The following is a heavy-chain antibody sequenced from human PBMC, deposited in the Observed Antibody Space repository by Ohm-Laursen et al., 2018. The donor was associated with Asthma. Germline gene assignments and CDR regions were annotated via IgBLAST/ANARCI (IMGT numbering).Heavy chain of an antibody. CDR2: IQSSGGA. CDR1: GGSVGGYD. J-gene: IGHJ4*02. CDR3: ARLDWVRSMFDS. V-gene: IGHV4-59*02. Sequence: SDTLSLTCAVSGGSVGGYDWSWVRQAPGRELEWIAYIQSSGGANYNPSLQSRVTLSLDTSKNQVSLRLSSVTAADTALYFCARLDWVRSMFDSWGPGIQVLVSS. D-gene: IGHD3-9*01.